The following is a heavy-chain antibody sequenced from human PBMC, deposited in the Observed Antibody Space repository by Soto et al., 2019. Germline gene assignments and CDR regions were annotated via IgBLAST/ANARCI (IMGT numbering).Heavy chain of an antibody. V-gene: IGHV3-23*01. Sequence: LRLSCAASGFTFTDYALSWVRQAPGKGLEWVATISGIGGSTYLADSVKGRLSISRDNSKNTVSLLMNSLRAEDTAVYFCARGSSGYISSWYYFDYWGRGSMFTVSS. CDR1: GFTFTDYA. J-gene: IGHJ4*02. CDR3: ARGSSGYISSWYYFDY. D-gene: IGHD6-13*01. CDR2: ISGIGGST.